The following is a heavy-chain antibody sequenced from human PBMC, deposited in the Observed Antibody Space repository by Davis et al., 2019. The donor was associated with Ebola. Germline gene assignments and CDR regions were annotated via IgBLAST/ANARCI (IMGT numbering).Heavy chain of an antibody. Sequence: PGGSLRLSCAASGFTFSSYGMHWVRQAPGKGLEWVAVIWYDGSNKYYADSVKGRFTISRDNSKNTLYLQMNSLRAEDTAVYYCARDISPSEFWSGYYPYYYYYGMDVWGQGTTVTVSS. CDR2: IWYDGSNK. D-gene: IGHD3-3*01. CDR3: ARDISPSEFWSGYYPYYYYYGMDV. V-gene: IGHV3-33*01. CDR1: GFTFSSYG. J-gene: IGHJ6*02.